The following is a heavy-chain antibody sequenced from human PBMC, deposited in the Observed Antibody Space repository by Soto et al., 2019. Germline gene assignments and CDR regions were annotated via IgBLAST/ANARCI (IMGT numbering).Heavy chain of an antibody. CDR3: ARGMGGVTYYDILTGYYWDWYFDL. CDR2: ISAYNGNT. J-gene: IGHJ2*01. Sequence: GASVKVSCKASGYTFTSYGISWVRQAPGQGLEWMGWISAYNGNTNYAQKLQGRVTMTTDTSTSTAYMELRSLRSDDTAVYYCARGMGGVTYYDILTGYYWDWYFDLWGRGTLVTVSS. D-gene: IGHD3-9*01. V-gene: IGHV1-18*01. CDR1: GYTFTSYG.